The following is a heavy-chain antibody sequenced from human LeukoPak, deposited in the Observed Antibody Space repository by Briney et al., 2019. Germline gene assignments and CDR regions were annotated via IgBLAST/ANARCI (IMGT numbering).Heavy chain of an antibody. D-gene: IGHD5-12*01. V-gene: IGHV3-48*01. Sequence: PGGSLRLSCAASGFTFSSYSMNWVRQAPGKGLEWVSYISSSSSTIYYADSVKGRFTISRDNSKNTLYLQMNSLRAEDTAVYYCAKVPSGYPDYWGQGTLVTVSS. CDR2: ISSSSSTI. CDR1: GFTFSSYS. CDR3: AKVPSGYPDY. J-gene: IGHJ4*02.